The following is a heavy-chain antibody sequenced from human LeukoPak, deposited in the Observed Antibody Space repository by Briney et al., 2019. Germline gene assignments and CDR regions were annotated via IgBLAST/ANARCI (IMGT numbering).Heavy chain of an antibody. Sequence: GGSLRLSCAVSGFNFDDYAIHWVRQGPGKGLEGVAGISANGGFISYGGSVKGRFTISRDNPRNSVFLQMNFLRAEDMAMYFCTKEVQRWHSYFYRPSYALDIWGQGTMVSVSS. CDR1: GFNFDDYA. J-gene: IGHJ3*02. CDR2: ISANGGFI. CDR3: TKEVQRWHSYFYRPSYALDI. D-gene: IGHD3-22*01. V-gene: IGHV3-9*03.